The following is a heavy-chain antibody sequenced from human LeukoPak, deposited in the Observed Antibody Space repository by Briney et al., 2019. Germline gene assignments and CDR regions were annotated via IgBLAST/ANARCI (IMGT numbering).Heavy chain of an antibody. Sequence: ASVKVSCKASGYTFTSYYMHWVRQAPGQGLEWMGIINPSGGSTSYAQKFQGRVTMTTDTSTSTAYMELRSLRSDDTAVYYCARDFTMVHTAPGYWGQGTLVTVSS. CDR1: GYTFTSYY. D-gene: IGHD3-10*01. CDR3: ARDFTMVHTAPGY. J-gene: IGHJ4*02. V-gene: IGHV1-46*01. CDR2: INPSGGST.